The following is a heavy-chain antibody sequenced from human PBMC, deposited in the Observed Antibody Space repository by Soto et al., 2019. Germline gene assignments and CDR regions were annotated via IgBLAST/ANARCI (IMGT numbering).Heavy chain of an antibody. CDR2: ISGSGGTT. CDR1: GFIFSSYA. J-gene: IGHJ3*02. Sequence: LRLSCAASGFIFSSYAMTWVRQAPGKGLEWVSGISGSGGTTYYADSVKGRFTISRDNSKNTLYLQMNSLRAEDSAVYYCAKRFAYSSGLDGFDIWGQGTMVTVSS. D-gene: IGHD6-19*01. V-gene: IGHV3-23*01. CDR3: AKRFAYSSGLDGFDI.